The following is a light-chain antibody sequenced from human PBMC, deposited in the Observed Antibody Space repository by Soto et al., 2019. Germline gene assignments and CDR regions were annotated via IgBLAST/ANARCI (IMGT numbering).Light chain of an antibody. CDR3: QQSYSTPSIT. CDR1: QGIRND. Sequence: AIQMTQSPSSLSASVGDRVTITCRASQGIRNDLGWYQQKPGKAPKVLIYAASSLQSGVPSRFSGSGSGTDFTLTISSLQPEDFATYYCQQSYSTPSITFGQGTRLEIK. J-gene: IGKJ5*01. CDR2: AAS. V-gene: IGKV1-6*01.